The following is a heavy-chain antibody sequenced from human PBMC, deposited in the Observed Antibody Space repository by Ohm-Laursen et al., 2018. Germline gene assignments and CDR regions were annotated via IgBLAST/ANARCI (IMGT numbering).Heavy chain of an antibody. CDR1: GNSINTYY. CDR2: IHYSGNT. V-gene: IGHV4-59*01. J-gene: IGHJ5*02. Sequence: SQTLSLTCTVSGNSINTYYWSWIRQPPGKGLEYISWIHYSGNTNYNPSLRSRVTISVDTSKNQFSLKLSSVTAADTAVYYCASGGQWPKPYLNWFDPWGQGTLVTVSS. CDR3: ASGGQWPKPYLNWFDP. D-gene: IGHD6-19*01.